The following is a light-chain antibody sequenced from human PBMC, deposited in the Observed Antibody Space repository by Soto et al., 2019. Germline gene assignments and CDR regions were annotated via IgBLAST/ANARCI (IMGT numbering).Light chain of an antibody. V-gene: IGLV1-40*01. CDR1: RSNIGTRYD. CDR2: ANS. Sequence: QSALTQSPSVSGALGQRVTISCTGRRSNIGTRYDVNWYHQLPGTAPKLLIYANSNRPSGVPDRFSGSKSGTSASLAITGLQAEDEADYYCQSYDNSLSALVFGGGTKLTVL. J-gene: IGLJ2*01. CDR3: QSYDNSLSALV.